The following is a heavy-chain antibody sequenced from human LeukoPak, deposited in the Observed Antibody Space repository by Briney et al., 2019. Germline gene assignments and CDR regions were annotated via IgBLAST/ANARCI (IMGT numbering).Heavy chain of an antibody. V-gene: IGHV3-7*01. D-gene: IGHD3-3*01. CDR1: GFTFSSYW. CDR3: ARVARDTIFGVVINYYYYMDV. J-gene: IGHJ6*03. Sequence: GGSLRLSCAASGFTFSSYWMSWVRQAPGKGQEWVANIKQDGSEKYYVDSVKGRFTISRDNAKNSLYLQMNSLRAEDTAVYYCARVARDTIFGVVINYYYYMDVWGKGTTVTVSS. CDR2: IKQDGSEK.